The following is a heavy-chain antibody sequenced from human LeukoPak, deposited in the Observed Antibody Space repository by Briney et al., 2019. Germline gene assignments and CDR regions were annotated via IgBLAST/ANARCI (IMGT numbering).Heavy chain of an antibody. CDR1: GGSISSYY. V-gene: IGHV4-34*01. CDR2: INHSGST. Sequence: SQTLSLTCTVSGGSISSYYWSWIRQPPGKGLEWIGEINHSGSTNYNPSLKSRVTMSIDTSKNQVSLNLNSVTAADTAVYYCARHISSGGTYAHFDYWGQGTLVTVSS. CDR3: ARHISSGGTYAHFDY. J-gene: IGHJ4*02. D-gene: IGHD1-26*01.